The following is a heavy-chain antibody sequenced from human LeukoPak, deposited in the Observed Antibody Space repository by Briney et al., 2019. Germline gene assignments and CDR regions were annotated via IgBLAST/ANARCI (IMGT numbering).Heavy chain of an antibody. CDR3: AKARSYDFWSGYYLYDY. Sequence: GGSLRLSCAASGFTFSTYWMSWVRQAPGKGLEWVSAISGSGGSTYYADPVKGRFTISRDNSKNTLYLQMNSLRAEDTAVYYCAKARSYDFWSGYYLYDYWGQGTLVTVSS. J-gene: IGHJ4*02. V-gene: IGHV3-23*01. D-gene: IGHD3-3*01. CDR2: ISGSGGST. CDR1: GFTFSTYW.